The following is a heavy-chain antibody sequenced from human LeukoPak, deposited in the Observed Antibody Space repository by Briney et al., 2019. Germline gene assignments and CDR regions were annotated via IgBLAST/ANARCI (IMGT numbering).Heavy chain of an antibody. CDR1: GDSISSGGSY. CDR2: IYYSGST. CDR3: ARAVCDGDCSRNNYFDY. Sequence: SETLSLTCTVSGDSISSGGSYWSWIRQHPGQGLEWIAYIYYSGSTYYNPSLKSRLTISVDTSKNQFSLRLSSVTAADTAVYYCARAVCDGDCSRNNYFDYWGQGTLVTVSS. V-gene: IGHV4-31*03. D-gene: IGHD2-21*02. J-gene: IGHJ4*02.